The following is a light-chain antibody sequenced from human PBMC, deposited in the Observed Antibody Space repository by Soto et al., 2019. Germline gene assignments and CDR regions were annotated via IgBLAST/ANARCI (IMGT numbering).Light chain of an antibody. V-gene: IGKV3-20*01. CDR1: QSVSSSY. CDR2: GAS. Sequence: EIVLTQSPGTLSLAPWERATLSCRASQSVSSSYLAWYQQKPGQAPRLLIYGASSRATGIPDRFSGSGSGTDFTLTISRLAPEDFAVYYCQQYNNWPTFGQGTRLEIK. J-gene: IGKJ5*01. CDR3: QQYNNWPT.